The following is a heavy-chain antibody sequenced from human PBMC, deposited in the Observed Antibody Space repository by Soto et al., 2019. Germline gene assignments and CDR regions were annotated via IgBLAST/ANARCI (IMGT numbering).Heavy chain of an antibody. CDR1: GYTFTSYG. CDR2: ISAYNGNT. V-gene: IGHV1-18*01. CDR3: ARTYYYDSSGYYDY. Sequence: GASVKVSCKASGYTFTSYGISWVRQAPGQGLEWMGWISAYNGNTNYAQKLQGRVTMTTDTSTSTAYMELRSLRSYDTAVYYCARTYYYDSSGYYDYWGQGTLVTVSS. J-gene: IGHJ4*02. D-gene: IGHD3-22*01.